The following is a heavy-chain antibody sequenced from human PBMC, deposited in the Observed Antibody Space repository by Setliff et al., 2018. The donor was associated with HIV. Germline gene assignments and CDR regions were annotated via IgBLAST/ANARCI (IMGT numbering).Heavy chain of an antibody. J-gene: IGHJ5*02. CDR1: GFTFSNYE. Sequence: GSLRLSCAASGFTFSNYEMNWVRQAPGKGLEWVSYISSSGTTIYYADSVKGRFTISRDNAKNSLYLQMNSLRAEDTAVYYCARDSGGWFDPWGQGTLVTVSS. CDR2: ISSSGTTI. CDR3: ARDSGGWFDP. V-gene: IGHV3-48*03. D-gene: IGHD3-10*01.